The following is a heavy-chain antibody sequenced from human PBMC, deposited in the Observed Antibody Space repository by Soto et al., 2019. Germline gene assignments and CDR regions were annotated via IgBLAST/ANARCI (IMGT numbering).Heavy chain of an antibody. V-gene: IGHV3-23*01. CDR1: GFTFSSYA. CDR2: ISGSGGST. Sequence: GGSLRLSCAASGFTFSSYAMSWVRQAPGKGLEWVSAISGSGGSTYYADSVKGRFTISRDNSKNTLYLQMNSLRAEDTAVYYCAKTFQFWELLPPFDYWGQGTLVTVSS. CDR3: AKTFQFWELLPPFDY. J-gene: IGHJ4*02. D-gene: IGHD1-26*01.